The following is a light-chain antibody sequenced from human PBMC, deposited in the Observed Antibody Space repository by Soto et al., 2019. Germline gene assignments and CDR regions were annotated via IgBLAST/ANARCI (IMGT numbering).Light chain of an antibody. CDR2: EVS. Sequence: QSVLTQPPSASGSPGQSVTISCTGTSSDVGGYNYVSWYQQHPGKAPKLMIYEVSKRPSWVPDRFSGSKSGNTASLTVSGLQAEDEADYYCSSYAGSNTYVFGTGTKLTVL. J-gene: IGLJ1*01. CDR3: SSYAGSNTYV. V-gene: IGLV2-8*01. CDR1: SSDVGGYNY.